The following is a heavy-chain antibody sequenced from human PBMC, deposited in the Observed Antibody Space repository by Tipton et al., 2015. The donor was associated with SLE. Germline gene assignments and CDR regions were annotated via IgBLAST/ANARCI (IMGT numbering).Heavy chain of an antibody. V-gene: IGHV4-4*01. CDR3: ARLVGGYAR. J-gene: IGHJ4*02. CDR2: IYHSGST. Sequence: TLSLTCTVSGGSISSSNWWTWVRQPPGKGLEWIGEIYHSGSTNYNPSLKSRVTMSVDNSKNQFSLKLTSVTAADTAVYFCARLVGGYARWGQGTLVTVSS. CDR1: GGSISSSNW. D-gene: IGHD5-12*01.